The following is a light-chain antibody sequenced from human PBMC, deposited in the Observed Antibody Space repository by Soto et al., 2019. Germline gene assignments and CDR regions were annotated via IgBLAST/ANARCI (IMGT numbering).Light chain of an antibody. J-gene: IGLJ2*01. CDR1: YSNIGGNA. Sequence: QSVLTQPPSASGTPGQRLTISCSGSYSNIGGNAVNWYQQLPGTAPKLLISSNNLRPSGVPDRFSGSKSGTSASLAISGLQSEDEADYYCAAWDDSVNGPVFGGGTKLTVL. V-gene: IGLV1-44*01. CDR2: SNN. CDR3: AAWDDSVNGPV.